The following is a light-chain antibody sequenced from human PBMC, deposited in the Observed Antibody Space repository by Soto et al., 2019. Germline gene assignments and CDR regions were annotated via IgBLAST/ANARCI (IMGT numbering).Light chain of an antibody. CDR2: EGT. V-gene: IGLV2-23*03. CDR1: SGDVGGYNL. CDR3: CSYAGSRTFPYV. J-gene: IGLJ1*01. Sequence: QSVLTQPASVSGSPGQSITISCTGTSGDVGGYNLVSWYQQHPGQAPKLLIYEGTKRPSGVSNRFSGSKSANTASLTISGLQAEDEADYFCCSYAGSRTFPYVFGTGTKLTVL.